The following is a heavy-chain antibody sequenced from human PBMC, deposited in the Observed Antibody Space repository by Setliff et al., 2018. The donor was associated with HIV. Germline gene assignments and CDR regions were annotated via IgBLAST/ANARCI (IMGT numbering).Heavy chain of an antibody. D-gene: IGHD5-18*01. V-gene: IGHV4-39*07. CDR1: GGSITTTDYY. J-gene: IGHJ5*02. CDR3: AIDHVTNIAESGYGYTRIDP. CDR2: LYSGGGI. Sequence: SETLSLTCSVSGGSITTTDYYWTWIRQSPGKGLEWIGSLYSGGGIYRNPSLKSRVIIFVDTSKNQFSLHLNSVTAADTAVYYCAIDHVTNIAESGYGYTRIDPWGPGISVTVSS.